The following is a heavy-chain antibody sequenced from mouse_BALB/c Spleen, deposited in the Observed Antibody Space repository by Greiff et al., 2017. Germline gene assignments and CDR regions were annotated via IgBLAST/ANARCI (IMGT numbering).Heavy chain of an antibody. D-gene: IGHD4-1*01. CDR3: ARGGGGTWYFDV. V-gene: IGHV1S137*01. Sequence: QVQLQQSGAELVRPGVSVKISCKGSGYTFTDYAMHWVKQSHAKSLEWIGVISTYYGDASYNQKFKGKATMTVDKSSSTAYMELARLTSEDSAIYYCARGGGGTWYFDVWGAGTTVTVSS. J-gene: IGHJ1*01. CDR1: GYTFTDYA. CDR2: ISTYYGDA.